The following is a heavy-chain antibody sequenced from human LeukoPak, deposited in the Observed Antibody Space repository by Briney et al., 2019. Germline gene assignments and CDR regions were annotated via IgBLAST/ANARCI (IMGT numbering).Heavy chain of an antibody. CDR1: GFTFSSYA. CDR2: ISSNGGST. D-gene: IGHD6-19*01. J-gene: IGHJ4*02. V-gene: IGHV3-64*01. CDR3: ARVESSGWLGDFDY. Sequence: GGSLRLSCAASGFTFSSYAMHWVRQAPGKGLEYVSAISSNGGSTYYANSVKGRFTISRDNSKNTLYLQMGSLRAEDMAVYYCARVESSGWLGDFDYWGQGTLVTVSS.